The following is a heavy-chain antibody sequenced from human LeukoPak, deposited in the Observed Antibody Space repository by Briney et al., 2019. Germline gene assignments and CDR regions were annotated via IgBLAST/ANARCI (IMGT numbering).Heavy chain of an antibody. Sequence: SETLSLTCSVSGASISTSGSYWGWIRQPPGKGLEWIGSIYYSGKTYDNPSLKSRVTMSVDMSKNQFSLQLNSVTAADTAVYYCARTINAFHSPLDSWGQGTLVTVSS. V-gene: IGHV4-39*01. D-gene: IGHD2-2*01. J-gene: IGHJ4*02. CDR2: IYYSGKT. CDR3: ARTINAFHSPLDS. CDR1: GASISTSGSY.